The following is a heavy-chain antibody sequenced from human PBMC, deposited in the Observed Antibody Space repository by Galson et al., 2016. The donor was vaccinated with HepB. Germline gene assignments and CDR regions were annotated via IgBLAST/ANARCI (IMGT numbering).Heavy chain of an antibody. J-gene: IGHJ6*04. D-gene: IGHD1/OR15-1a*01. V-gene: IGHV1-2*02. CDR3: ARGRTKQQESRVAVGAGMDV. Sequence: SVKVSCKASGYTFNDYYMHWVRQAPGQGLEWMGWINPRSGGTRFAQKFQGRVTMTRDTSLTTVFLELSSLRSDDTAVYYCARGRTKQQESRVAVGAGMDVWCKGTTVTVSS. CDR2: INPRSGGT. CDR1: GYTFNDYY.